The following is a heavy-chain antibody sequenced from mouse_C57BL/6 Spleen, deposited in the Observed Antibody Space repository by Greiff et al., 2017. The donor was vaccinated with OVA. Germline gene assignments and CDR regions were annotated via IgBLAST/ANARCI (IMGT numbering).Heavy chain of an antibody. J-gene: IGHJ4*01. CDR1: GYTFTSYW. CDR2: IDPSDSYT. Sequence: VQLQQPGAELVMPGASVKLSCKASGYTFTSYWMHWVKQRPGQGLEWIGEIDPSDSYTNYNQKFKGKSTLTVDKSSSTAYMQLSSLTSEDSAVYYCARKGNPYAMDYWGKEPQSPSPQ. CDR3: ARKGNPYAMDY. V-gene: IGHV1-69*01. D-gene: IGHD2-1*01.